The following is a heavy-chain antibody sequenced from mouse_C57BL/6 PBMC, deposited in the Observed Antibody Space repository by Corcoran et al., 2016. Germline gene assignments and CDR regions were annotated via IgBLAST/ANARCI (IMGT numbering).Heavy chain of an antibody. Sequence: EVQLQQSGAELVRPGASVKLSCTASGFNIKDDYMHWVKQRPEQGLEWIGWIDPENGDTEYASKFQGKATIPADTSSNTAYLQLSSLTSEDTAVYYCTTSRYGNSFDYWGQGTTLTVSS. CDR3: TTSRYGNSFDY. CDR2: IDPENGDT. V-gene: IGHV14-4*01. D-gene: IGHD2-1*01. J-gene: IGHJ2*01. CDR1: GFNIKDDY.